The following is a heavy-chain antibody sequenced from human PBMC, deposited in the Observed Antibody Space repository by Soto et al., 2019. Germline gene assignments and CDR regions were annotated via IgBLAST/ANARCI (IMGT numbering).Heavy chain of an antibody. Sequence: PSETLSLTCTVSGGSISSSSYYWGWIRQPPGKGLEWIGSIYYSGSTYYNPSLKSRVTISVDTSKNQFSLKLSSVTAADTAVYYCARGEYYDFWSGYYAPSVRRALDYWGQGTLVTVSS. CDR3: ARGEYYDFWSGYYAPSVRRALDY. J-gene: IGHJ4*02. CDR2: IYYSGST. D-gene: IGHD3-3*01. CDR1: GGSISSSSYY. V-gene: IGHV4-39*01.